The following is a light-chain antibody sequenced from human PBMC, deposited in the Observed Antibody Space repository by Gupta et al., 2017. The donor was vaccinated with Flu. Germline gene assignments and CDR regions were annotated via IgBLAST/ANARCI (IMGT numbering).Light chain of an antibody. Sequence: DLQMTQSPSSLSASVGDRVTITCRASQSISSFVNWYQQKPGKAPKLLIYAASSLHSGVPSRFSGSGSGTDFTLTISSLQPEDFATYYCQVGHTSRPGTFGPGTKVEIK. CDR1: QSISSF. J-gene: IGKJ1*01. CDR2: AAS. CDR3: QVGHTSRPGT. V-gene: IGKV1-39*01.